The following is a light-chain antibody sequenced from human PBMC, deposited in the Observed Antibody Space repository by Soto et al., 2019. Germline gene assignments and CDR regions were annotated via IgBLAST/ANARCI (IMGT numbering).Light chain of an antibody. V-gene: IGKV3-15*01. J-gene: IGKJ4*02. Sequence: EIVMTQSPATLSVSPGETATLSCRASQSVSYNLAWYQQKPGQAPRLLIYAAFTRATGIPARFSGSGSGTDFTLTISSLQSEDYAVYYCQQYKNWPPLTFGGGTKVEIK. CDR2: AAF. CDR1: QSVSYN. CDR3: QQYKNWPPLT.